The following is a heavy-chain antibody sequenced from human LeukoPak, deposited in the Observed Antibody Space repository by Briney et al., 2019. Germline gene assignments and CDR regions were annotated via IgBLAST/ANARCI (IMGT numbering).Heavy chain of an antibody. D-gene: IGHD2/OR15-2a*01. CDR1: GYSISSGYY. Sequence: SQTLSLTCTVSGYSISSGYYWGWIRQPPGQGLEWIGGIYLSGNTYYNPSLKSRVILSMDTSKNQFSLKLSSVTAADTAVYYCARTYSNAFDPWGQGTLVTVSS. J-gene: IGHJ5*02. V-gene: IGHV4-38-2*02. CDR3: ARTYSNAFDP. CDR2: IYLSGNT.